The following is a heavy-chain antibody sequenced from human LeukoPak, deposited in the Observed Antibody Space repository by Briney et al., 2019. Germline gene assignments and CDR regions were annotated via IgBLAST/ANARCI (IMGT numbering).Heavy chain of an antibody. CDR1: GGSISSHY. CDR2: IYYSGST. D-gene: IGHD2-21*01. CDR3: ARVGGAYYYYMDV. Sequence: SETLSLTCTVSGGSISSHYWSWIRQPPGKGLEWIGYIYYSGSTNYNPSLKSRVTISVDTSKNQFSLKLSSVTAADTAVYYCARVGGAYYYYMDVWGKGTTVTVSS. V-gene: IGHV4-59*11. J-gene: IGHJ6*03.